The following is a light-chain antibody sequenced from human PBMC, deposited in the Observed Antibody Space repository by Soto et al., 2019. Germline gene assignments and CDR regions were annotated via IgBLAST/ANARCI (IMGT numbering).Light chain of an antibody. CDR2: EVS. J-gene: IGLJ3*02. CDR3: SSYACDINFDV. Sequence: QSALTQPPSASGSPGPSVTISFAGTSSDIGLYNYVSCYQHHPGKAPKLIISEVSKRPSGVPDRFSGSKSGNTASLTVSGLPAEDEADYYCSSYACDINFDVFGGGTKVTVL. V-gene: IGLV2-8*01. CDR1: SSDIGLYNY.